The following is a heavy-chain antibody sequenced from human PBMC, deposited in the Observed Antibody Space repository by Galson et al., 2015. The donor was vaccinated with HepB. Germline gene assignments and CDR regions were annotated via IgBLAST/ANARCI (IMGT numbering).Heavy chain of an antibody. V-gene: IGHV1-2*02. CDR1: GYTLTDYS. Sequence: SVKVSCKASGYTLTDYSVHWVRQAPGQGLEWMGWINPNSGGTKNAQKFQGRVTMTRDTSINIAYMDLSSLRSDDTGDYYCARDRGGNFWKALDIWGQGTTVTVSS. J-gene: IGHJ3*02. D-gene: IGHD3-3*01. CDR2: INPNSGGT. CDR3: ARDRGGNFWKALDI.